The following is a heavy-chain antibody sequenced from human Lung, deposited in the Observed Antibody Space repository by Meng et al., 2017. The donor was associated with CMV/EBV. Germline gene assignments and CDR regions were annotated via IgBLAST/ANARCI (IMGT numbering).Heavy chain of an antibody. CDR2: VSGGGDNM. D-gene: IGHD6-13*01. V-gene: IGHV3-11*01. CDR1: GFTFSDYY. CDR3: ARDWGPNSSSGYYFEF. J-gene: IGHJ4*02. Sequence: SLKISCAASGFTFSDYYMSWIRQAPGKGLEWISYVSGGGDNMYYADSVKGRFTISRDNAKNSLYLEMNSLRVDDMAVYYCARDWGPNSSSGYYFEFWGQGTXVTVSS.